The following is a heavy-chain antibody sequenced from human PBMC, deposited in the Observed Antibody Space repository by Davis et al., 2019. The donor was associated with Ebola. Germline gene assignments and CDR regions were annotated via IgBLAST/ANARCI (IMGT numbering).Heavy chain of an antibody. D-gene: IGHD2/OR15-2a*01. CDR1: GFTFSSYS. Sequence: PGGSLRLSCAASGFTFSSYSMNWVRQAPGKGLEWVSVIYSGGSTYYADSVKGRFTISRDNSKNTLYLQMNSLRAEDTAVYYCARDRNRAGIDYWGQGTLVTVSS. CDR2: IYSGGST. V-gene: IGHV3-53*01. J-gene: IGHJ4*02. CDR3: ARDRNRAGIDY.